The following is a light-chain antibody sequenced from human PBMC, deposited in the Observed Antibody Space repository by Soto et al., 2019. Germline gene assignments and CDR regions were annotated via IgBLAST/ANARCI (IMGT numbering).Light chain of an antibody. CDR3: QQYGYSPIT. CDR2: AAS. J-gene: IGKJ5*01. CDR1: RSVTNNY. V-gene: IGKV3-20*01. Sequence: LTQSPGTLSFIPGETATLSNRASRSVTNNYLAWHQQKPGQTPRLLIYAASSRATGSPDRFSGGGSGTDFTLTISRLEPEDFAVYYCQQYGYSPITFGQGTRLEIK.